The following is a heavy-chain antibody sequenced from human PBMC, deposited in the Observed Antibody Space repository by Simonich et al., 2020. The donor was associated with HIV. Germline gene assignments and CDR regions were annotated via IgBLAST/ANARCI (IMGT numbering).Heavy chain of an antibody. V-gene: IGHV4-34*01. D-gene: IGHD6-13*01. CDR2: INHSYST. Sequence: QVQLQQWGAGLLKPSETLSLTCAVYGGSFSGYYWSWIRQPPGKGLEWTGEINHSYSTNYNPSLKSRVTRSVDTSKNQFSLKLSSVTAADTAVYYCARLTAGGLGEYFQHWGQGTLVTVSS. J-gene: IGHJ1*01. CDR3: ARLTAGGLGEYFQH. CDR1: GGSFSGYY.